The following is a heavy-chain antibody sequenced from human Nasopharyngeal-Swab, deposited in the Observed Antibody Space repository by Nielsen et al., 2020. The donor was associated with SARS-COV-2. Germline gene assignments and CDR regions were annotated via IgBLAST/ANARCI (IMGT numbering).Heavy chain of an antibody. CDR1: GFTFDDYA. J-gene: IGHJ3*02. D-gene: IGHD3-22*01. Sequence: GESLKISCAASGFTFDDYAMHWVRQAPGKGLEWVSLISGGGGSTYYADSVKGRFTISRDNSKNSLYLQMNSLRTEDTALYYCAKFDGWGIVGDVFDIWGQGTMVTVSS. V-gene: IGHV3-43*02. CDR3: AKFDGWGIVGDVFDI. CDR2: ISGGGGST.